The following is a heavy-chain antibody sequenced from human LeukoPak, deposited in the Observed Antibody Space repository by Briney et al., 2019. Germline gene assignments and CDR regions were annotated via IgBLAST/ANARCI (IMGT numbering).Heavy chain of an antibody. J-gene: IGHJ6*03. Sequence: SGTLSLTCNVFGDSMNNYYRSWIRQPPGEGLEWVGSIYGSGNTSYNTSLKSPVTISVDASKTQFSLKLSSVTAADTAVYFCARDRSATAPPYYYYYMDVWGKGTTVTVSS. CDR3: ARDRSATAPPYYYYYMDV. V-gene: IGHV4-38-2*02. CDR2: IYGSGNT. CDR1: GDSMNNYY.